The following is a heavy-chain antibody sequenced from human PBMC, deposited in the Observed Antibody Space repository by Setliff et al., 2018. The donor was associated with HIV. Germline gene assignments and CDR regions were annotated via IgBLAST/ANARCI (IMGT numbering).Heavy chain of an antibody. Sequence: WASVKVSCKASGYIFTQSDINWVRQATGQMPEWMGWMNPKSGKTGYKQTFQDRITITRDSSTYTLHMELKTLTSEYTAVYYCTRSVPRVHDVWSDQSRRYVDLWGRGTLVTVSS. J-gene: IGHJ2*01. CDR2: MNPKSGKT. D-gene: IGHD2-8*02. CDR1: GYIFTQSD. CDR3: TRSVPRVHDVWSDQSRRYVDL. V-gene: IGHV1-8*01.